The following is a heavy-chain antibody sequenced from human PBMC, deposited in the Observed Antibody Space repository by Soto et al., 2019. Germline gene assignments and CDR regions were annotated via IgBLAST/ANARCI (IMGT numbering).Heavy chain of an antibody. CDR3: ARTPDI. CDR1: GGSISSGSNW. Sequence: SETLSLTCAVSGGSISSGSNWWSWVRQPPGKGLEWIGEIYHSGSTNYNPSLKSRVTISVDKSKNQFPLKLSSVTAADTAVYYCARTPDIWGQGTMVTV. J-gene: IGHJ3*02. CDR2: IYHSGST. V-gene: IGHV4-4*02.